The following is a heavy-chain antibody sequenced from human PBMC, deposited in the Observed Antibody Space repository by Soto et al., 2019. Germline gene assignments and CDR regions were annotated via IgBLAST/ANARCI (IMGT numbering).Heavy chain of an antibody. D-gene: IGHD3-3*01. V-gene: IGHV2-26*01. CDR1: GFSLTTARMG. CDR3: ARVIYDFWAHNSYGVDV. Sequence: QVTLKESGPVLVKPTETLTLTCNVSGFSLTTARMGVTWIRQSPGKALEFVAQIFWNDEITYSTSLKNRLTISKDTSKSQVVLTMSNMGPVDTATYYCARVIYDFWAHNSYGVDVWGQGTPVTVSS. CDR2: IFWNDEI. J-gene: IGHJ6*02.